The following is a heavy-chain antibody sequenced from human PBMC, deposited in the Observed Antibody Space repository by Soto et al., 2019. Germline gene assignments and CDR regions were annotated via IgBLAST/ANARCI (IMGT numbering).Heavy chain of an antibody. J-gene: IGHJ4*02. V-gene: IGHV4-34*01. CDR3: ARGSHDYSNYQLYYFDY. D-gene: IGHD4-4*01. CDR1: GGSFSGYY. CDR2: INHSGST. Sequence: PSETLSLTCAVYGGSFSGYYWSWIRQPPGKGLEWIGEINHSGSTNYNPSLKSRVTISVDTSKNQFSLKLSSVTAADTAVYYCARGSHDYSNYQLYYFDYWGQGTLVTVSS.